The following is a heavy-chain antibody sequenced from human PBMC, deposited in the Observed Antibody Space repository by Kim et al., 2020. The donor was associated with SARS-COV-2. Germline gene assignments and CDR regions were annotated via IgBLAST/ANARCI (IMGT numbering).Heavy chain of an antibody. CDR3: AKGTGYRYGPDAKYYFDS. CDR2: ISGSGSST. CDR1: DFTFNTYD. J-gene: IGHJ4*02. D-gene: IGHD5-18*01. Sequence: GGSLRLSCAASDFTFNTYDMSWVRQAPGKGLEWVAAISGSGSSTYYADSVRGRFTISRDNSKNTLYLQMNSLRADDTAVYYCAKGTGYRYGPDAKYYFDSWGQGTLVTVSS. V-gene: IGHV3-23*01.